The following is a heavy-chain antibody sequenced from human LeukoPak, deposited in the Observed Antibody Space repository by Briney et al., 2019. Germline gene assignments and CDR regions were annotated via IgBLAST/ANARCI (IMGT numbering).Heavy chain of an antibody. CDR1: GGSISSGSYY. D-gene: IGHD6-13*01. CDR2: IYTSGST. Sequence: PSQTLSLTCTVSGGSISSGSYYWSWIRQPAGKGLEWIGRIYTSGSTNYNPSLKSRVTISVDTSKNQFSLKLSSVTAADTAVYYCARLRARIAAAATGDYWGQGTLVTVSS. J-gene: IGHJ4*02. CDR3: ARLRARIAAAATGDY. V-gene: IGHV4-61*02.